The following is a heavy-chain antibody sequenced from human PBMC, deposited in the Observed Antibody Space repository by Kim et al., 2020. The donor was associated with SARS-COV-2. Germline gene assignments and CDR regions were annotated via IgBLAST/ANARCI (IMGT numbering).Heavy chain of an antibody. CDR2: IYYSGST. CDR3: ARTLYYGSGRDAFDI. Sequence: SETLSLTCTVSGGSVSSGSYYWSWIRQPPGKGLEWIGYIYYSGSTNNNPSLKSRVTITVDTSKNQFSLKLSSVTAADTAVYYCARTLYYGSGRDAFDIWGQGTMVTVSS. CDR1: GGSVSSGSYY. V-gene: IGHV4-61*01. D-gene: IGHD3-10*01. J-gene: IGHJ3*02.